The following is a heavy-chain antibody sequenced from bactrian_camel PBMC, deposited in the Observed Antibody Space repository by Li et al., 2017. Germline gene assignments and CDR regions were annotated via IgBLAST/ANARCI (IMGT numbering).Heavy chain of an antibody. CDR1: GYTFSSYA. J-gene: IGHJ6*01. Sequence: VQLVESGGGLVQPGGSLRLSCAASGYTFSSYAMGWIRQAPEKGLEWVSSITSSGDDTKYADSVKGQFTISRDNAKNTVYLQMNSLNPQDTAVYYCVKGLVAGTAVVMGTFGYWGQGTQVTVS. V-gene: IGHV3S40*01. CDR3: VKGLVAGTAVVMGTFGY. D-gene: IGHD6*01. CDR2: ITSSGDDT.